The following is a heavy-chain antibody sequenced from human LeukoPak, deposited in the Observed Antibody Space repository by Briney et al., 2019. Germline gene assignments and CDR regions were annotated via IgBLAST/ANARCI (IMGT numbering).Heavy chain of an antibody. CDR3: ARGIYCSSTSCPSHY. J-gene: IGHJ4*02. CDR2: INPNSGGT. D-gene: IGHD2-2*01. Sequence: VASVKVSCKASGYTFTGYYMHWVRQAPGQGLEWMGWINPNSGGTNYAQKFQGRVTMTRDTSISTAYMELSSLRSEDTAVYYCARGIYCSSTSCPSHYWGQGTLVTVSS. V-gene: IGHV1-2*02. CDR1: GYTFTGYY.